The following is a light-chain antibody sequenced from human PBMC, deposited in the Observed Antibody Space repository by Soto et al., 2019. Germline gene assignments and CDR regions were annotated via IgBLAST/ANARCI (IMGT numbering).Light chain of an antibody. CDR1: QSVSSS. CDR2: GAS. CDR3: QQNYTSPLP. V-gene: IGKV3-15*01. Sequence: IVMTKSPATLSVSPGARAPLSCRASQSVSSSLAWYPQKPGQAPRLLIYGASTRATGIPARFSGSGSGTDFTLTISSLEPEDFAIYYCQQNYTSPLPFGQGTKVDIK. J-gene: IGKJ1*01.